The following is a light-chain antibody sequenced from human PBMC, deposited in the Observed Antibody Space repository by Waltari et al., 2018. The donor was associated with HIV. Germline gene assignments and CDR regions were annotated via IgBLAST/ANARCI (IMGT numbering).Light chain of an antibody. J-gene: IGLJ1*01. CDR3: CSHVGSYTPWV. Sequence: QSALTQPRSVSGSPGQSVTISCTGTSSDVGGYNSVSWYQQHPGEAPKLMIYDVSKRPSGVPDRFAGSKSGNTASLTISGLQAEDEADYYCCSHVGSYTPWVVGTGTQVTVL. CDR1: SSDVGGYNS. V-gene: IGLV2-11*01. CDR2: DVS.